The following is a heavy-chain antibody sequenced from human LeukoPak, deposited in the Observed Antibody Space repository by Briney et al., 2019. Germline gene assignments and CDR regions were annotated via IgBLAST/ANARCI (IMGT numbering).Heavy chain of an antibody. Sequence: ASVKVSCKAPGYTFTGYYMHWVRQAPGQGLEWMGRINPNSGGTNYAQKFQGRVTMTRDTSISTAYMELSRLRSDDTAVYYCARAYSMIVMVIMRYWGQGTLVTVSS. CDR1: GYTFTGYY. D-gene: IGHD3-22*01. V-gene: IGHV1-2*06. J-gene: IGHJ4*02. CDR2: INPNSGGT. CDR3: ARAYSMIVMVIMRY.